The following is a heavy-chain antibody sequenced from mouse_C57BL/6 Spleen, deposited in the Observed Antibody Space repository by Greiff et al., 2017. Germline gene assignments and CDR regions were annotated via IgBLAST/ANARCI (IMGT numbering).Heavy chain of an antibody. D-gene: IGHD1-1*01. CDR3: TTPDYGSSSAWFAY. J-gene: IGHJ3*01. V-gene: IGHV14-4*01. Sequence: EVQLQQSGAELVRPGASVKLSCTASGFNIKDDYMHWVKQRPEQGLEWIGWIDPENGDTEYASKFQGKATITADTSSNTAYLQLSSLTSEDTAVYYCTTPDYGSSSAWFAYWGQGTLVTVSA. CDR2: IDPENGDT. CDR1: GFNIKDDY.